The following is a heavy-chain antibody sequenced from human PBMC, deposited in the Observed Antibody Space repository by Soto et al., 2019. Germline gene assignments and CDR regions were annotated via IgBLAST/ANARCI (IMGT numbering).Heavy chain of an antibody. CDR2: IYFTGST. CDR3: DRGALVDVVAAFKRELDP. V-gene: IGHV4-30-4*01. D-gene: IGHD5-12*01. CDR1: GDAVKNGDYF. Sequence: PSETLSLTCPVAGDAVKNGDYFWSWIRQSPGKGLEWLGYIYFTGSTYYSPSLKSRLHISMDKSKNHFSLEMTSVTVADTAVHFCDRGALVDVVAAFKRELDPWRPGLLVTVSS. J-gene: IGHJ5*02.